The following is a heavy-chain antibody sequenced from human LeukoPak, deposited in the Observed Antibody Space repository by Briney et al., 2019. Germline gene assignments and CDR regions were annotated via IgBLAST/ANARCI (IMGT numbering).Heavy chain of an antibody. D-gene: IGHD4-17*01. CDR2: INHSGST. CDR3: ARGHSPVTTKVSYFQH. CDR1: GGSLSGYY. J-gene: IGHJ1*01. V-gene: IGHV4-34*01. Sequence: PSETLSLTCAVYGGSLSGYYWSWIRQPPGKGLEWIGEINHSGSTNYNPSLKSRVTILVDTSKNQFSLKLSSVTAADTAVCYCARGHSPVTTKVSYFQHWGQGTLVTVSS.